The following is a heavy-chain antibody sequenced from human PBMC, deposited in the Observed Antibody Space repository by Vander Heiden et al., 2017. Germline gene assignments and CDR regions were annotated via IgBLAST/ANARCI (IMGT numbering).Heavy chain of an antibody. Sequence: VQLVASGGGIVQPGGSLILSCPASGFTFSRYRRHWVRQAPGKGLVVVSRITSDGSSTSYADSVKGRFTISRDNAKNTLYLQMTSLRAEDTAVYYCARDSRIQLWLLSSWGQGTLVTVSS. V-gene: IGHV3-74*01. CDR2: ITSDGSST. D-gene: IGHD5-18*01. CDR1: GFTFSRYR. CDR3: ARDSRIQLWLLSS. J-gene: IGHJ5*02.